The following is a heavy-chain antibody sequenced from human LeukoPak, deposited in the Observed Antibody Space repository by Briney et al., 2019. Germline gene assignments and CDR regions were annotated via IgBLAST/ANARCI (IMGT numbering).Heavy chain of an antibody. CDR3: AREESQAYGDYVGCFDY. CDR2: ISYDGSNK. CDR1: GFTFSSYA. J-gene: IGHJ4*02. V-gene: IGHV3-30-3*01. D-gene: IGHD4-17*01. Sequence: GRSLRLSCAASGFTFSSYAMHWVRQAPGKGLEWVAVISYDGSNKYYADSVKGRFTISRDNSKNTLYLQMNSLRAEDTAVYYCAREESQAYGDYVGCFDYWGQGTLVTVSS.